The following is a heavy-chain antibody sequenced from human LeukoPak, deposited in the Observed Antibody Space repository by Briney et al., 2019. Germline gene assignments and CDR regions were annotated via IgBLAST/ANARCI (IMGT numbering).Heavy chain of an antibody. CDR2: INSDGSST. CDR1: GFTFSSYW. CDR3: ARVLSVYYYDSSGLLFDP. Sequence: GGSLRLSCAASGFTFSSYWMHWVRQAPGKGLVWVSRINSDGSSTSYADSVKGRFTISRDNAKNTLYLQMNSLRAEDTAVYYCARVLSVYYYDSSGLLFDPWGQGTLVTVSS. V-gene: IGHV3-74*01. D-gene: IGHD3-22*01. J-gene: IGHJ5*02.